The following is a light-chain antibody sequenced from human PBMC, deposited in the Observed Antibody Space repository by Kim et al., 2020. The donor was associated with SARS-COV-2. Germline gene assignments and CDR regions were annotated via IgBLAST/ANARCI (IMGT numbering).Light chain of an antibody. CDR2: GAS. J-gene: IGKJ4*01. CDR3: QHYDNWPPLT. Sequence: APVERATGSCWASESVSINLAWYQQTPGQAPRLLIYGASTRATGIPARFSGSGFGTEFTLTINSLQSEDFAVYFCQHYDNWPPLTFGGGTKVDIK. CDR1: ESVSIN. V-gene: IGKV3-15*01.